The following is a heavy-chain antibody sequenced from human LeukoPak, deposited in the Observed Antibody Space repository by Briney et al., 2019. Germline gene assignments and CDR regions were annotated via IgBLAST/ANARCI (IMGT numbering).Heavy chain of an antibody. V-gene: IGHV4-38-2*02. Sequence: SETLSLTCTVSGYSIYEGYYWGWIRQPPGKGLEWIGSAYPSGSTYYNPSLKSRATISIDTTKNHFSLKLISVTAADTAVYYCAREGQQWLRAFDIWGQGTMVTVSS. D-gene: IGHD6-19*01. CDR1: GYSIYEGYY. CDR2: AYPSGST. CDR3: AREGQQWLRAFDI. J-gene: IGHJ3*02.